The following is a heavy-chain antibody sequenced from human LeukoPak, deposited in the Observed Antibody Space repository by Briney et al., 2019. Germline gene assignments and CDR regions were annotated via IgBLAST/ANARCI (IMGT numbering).Heavy chain of an antibody. Sequence: ALRLSCTPSLFTPGDYATSWFREAPRTGGGRGGFIRSKAYGGTTEYAASVKGRFTISRDDSKSIAYLQMNSLKTEDTAVYYCTRVMVRGVIIDYWGQGTLVTVSS. CDR2: IRSKAYGGTT. CDR3: TRVMVRGVIIDY. J-gene: IGHJ4*02. V-gene: IGHV3-49*03. CDR1: LFTPGDYA. D-gene: IGHD3-10*01.